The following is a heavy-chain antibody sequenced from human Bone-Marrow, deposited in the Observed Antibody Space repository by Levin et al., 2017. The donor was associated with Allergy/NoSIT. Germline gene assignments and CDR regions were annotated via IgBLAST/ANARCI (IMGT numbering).Heavy chain of an antibody. V-gene: IGHV7-4-1*02. J-gene: IGHJ5*02. D-gene: IGHD2-15*01. CDR1: GYNLTNYA. CDR2: INTNSGNP. CDR3: AREVAALLDP. Sequence: GESLKISCKASGYNLTNYALHWVRQAPGQGLEWMGWINTNSGNPTYAQGFTGRVVFSLDTSVNTAYVQISSLKAEDTAVYYCAREVAALLDPWGQGTLVTVST.